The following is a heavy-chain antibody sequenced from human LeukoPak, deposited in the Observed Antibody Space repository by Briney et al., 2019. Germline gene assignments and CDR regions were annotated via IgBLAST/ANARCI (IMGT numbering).Heavy chain of an antibody. D-gene: IGHD2-15*01. J-gene: IGHJ5*02. V-gene: IGHV4-34*01. Sequence: SETLSLTCAVYGGSFSGYYWSWIRQPPGKGLEWIGEINHSGSTNYNPSLKSRVTISVATSKNQFSLKLSSVTAADTAVYYCARGPHFGNCSGGSCYSSNWFDPWGQGTLVTVSS. CDR3: ARGPHFGNCSGGSCYSSNWFDP. CDR2: INHSGST. CDR1: GGSFSGYY.